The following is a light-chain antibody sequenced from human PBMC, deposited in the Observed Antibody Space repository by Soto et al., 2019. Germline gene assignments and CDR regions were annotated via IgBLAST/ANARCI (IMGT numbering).Light chain of an antibody. J-gene: IGKJ3*01. CDR3: QQLFMYPPT. CDR1: QDIINY. V-gene: IGKV1-6*01. Sequence: AIQMTQSPSSLSASVGDRVTITCRASQDIINYLAWYQQKPGKAPKLLIYGASTLQGGVPSRFSGSGSGTDFTLTVSSLQPEDLATYYCQQLFMYPPTLGPGTKVDIK. CDR2: GAS.